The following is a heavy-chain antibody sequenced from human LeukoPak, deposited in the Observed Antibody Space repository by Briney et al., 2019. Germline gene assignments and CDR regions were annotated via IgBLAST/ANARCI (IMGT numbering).Heavy chain of an antibody. CDR3: ATVTALTGTYYMDV. V-gene: IGHV4-61*02. D-gene: IGHD6-19*01. J-gene: IGHJ6*03. Sequence: SETLSLTCTVSGGSISSRNYYWSWIRQPAGKGLEWIGRISTSGSTNYNPSLKSRVTVSVDSSKNQFSLKLTSVTAADTAVYYCATVTALTGTYYMDVWGKGTMVTVSS. CDR2: ISTSGST. CDR1: GGSISSRNYY.